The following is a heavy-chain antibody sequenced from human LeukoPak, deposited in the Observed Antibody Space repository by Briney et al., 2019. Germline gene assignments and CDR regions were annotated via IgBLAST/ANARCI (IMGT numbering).Heavy chain of an antibody. V-gene: IGHV3-23*01. CDR1: GFTFTDYA. CDR2: ISQGGSGI. CDR3: AKAATTATTPFLY. J-gene: IGHJ4*02. D-gene: IGHD4-17*01. Sequence: GGSLRLSCAASGFTFTDYAMRWVRQAPGKGLEWVSAISQGGSGIYYADSVKGRFTVSRDNSKNTLYLQMNSLRAEDTDVYYCAKAATTATTPFLYWGQGTLVTVSS.